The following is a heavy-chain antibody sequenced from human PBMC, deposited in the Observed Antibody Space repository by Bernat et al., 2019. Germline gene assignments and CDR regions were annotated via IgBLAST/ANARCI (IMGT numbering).Heavy chain of an antibody. CDR2: IYYSGTT. CDR3: ATTGPGYYYGMDV. CDR1: GGSISTDNCY. D-gene: IGHD3-10*01. Sequence: QLQESGPGLVKPSETLSLTCTVSGGSISTDNCYWGWIRQPPGKGLEWIGSIYYSGTTYHNPSLKSRVTISVDTSKNQFSLELTSVTAADTAVYYCATTGPGYYYGMDVWGPGTTVTVSS. V-gene: IGHV4-39*01. J-gene: IGHJ6*02.